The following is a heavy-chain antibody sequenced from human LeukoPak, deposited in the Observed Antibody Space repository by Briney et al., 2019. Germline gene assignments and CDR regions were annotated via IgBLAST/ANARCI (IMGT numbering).Heavy chain of an antibody. J-gene: IGHJ4*02. CDR2: IYHSGST. Sequence: AQTLSLTCAVSGGSISSGAYSWSWIRQPPGKGLEWIGYIYHSGSTYYNPSLESRVTLSVDRSKNQFSLKLSSMTAADTAVYYCAGSYGSGSYYPLFDYWGQGTLVTVSS. CDR3: AGSYGSGSYYPLFDY. D-gene: IGHD3-10*01. V-gene: IGHV4-30-2*01. CDR1: GGSISSGAYS.